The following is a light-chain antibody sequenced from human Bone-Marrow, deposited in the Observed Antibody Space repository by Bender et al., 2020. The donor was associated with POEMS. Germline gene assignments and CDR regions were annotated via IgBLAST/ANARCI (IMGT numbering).Light chain of an antibody. V-gene: IGLV3-25*03. CDR1: NIGSNN. CDR2: KDT. CDR3: RSADNIGTWV. Sequence: SYVLTQTPSVSVVPGQTANFPCGGHNIGSNNVHWYQHKPGQAPVVVLYKDTERPSGIPERFSDSSSRAIVPLTISGVQAEDKADYYCRSADNIGTWVFGGGTKLTVL. J-gene: IGLJ3*02.